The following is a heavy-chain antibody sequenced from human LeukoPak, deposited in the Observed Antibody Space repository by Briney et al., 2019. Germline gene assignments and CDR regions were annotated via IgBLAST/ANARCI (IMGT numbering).Heavy chain of an antibody. CDR3: ATADDHSSIGPRRSHWFDP. D-gene: IGHD2-2*01. Sequence: GASVKVSCKASGYTFTSYYMHWVRQAPGQGLEWMGIINPSGGSTSYAQKFQGRVTMTRDMSTSTVYMELSSLRSEDTAVYYCATADDHSSIGPRRSHWFDPWGQGTLVTVSS. CDR1: GYTFTSYY. V-gene: IGHV1-46*01. CDR2: INPSGGST. J-gene: IGHJ5*02.